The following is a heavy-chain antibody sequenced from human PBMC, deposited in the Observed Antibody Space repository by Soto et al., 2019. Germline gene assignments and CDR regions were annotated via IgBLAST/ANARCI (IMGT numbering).Heavy chain of an antibody. CDR2: ISSNSAYI. Sequence: GGSLRLSCSASGFTFRSFTMNWVRQAPGKGLEWVSTISSNSAYIYCTDALRGRFTISRDNAKNSLHLQMNSLRAEDTAVYYCTRDASRDSSARGWFDPWGPGTLVTVSS. J-gene: IGHJ5*02. V-gene: IGHV3-21*01. D-gene: IGHD6-13*01. CDR3: TRDASRDSSARGWFDP. CDR1: GFTFRSFT.